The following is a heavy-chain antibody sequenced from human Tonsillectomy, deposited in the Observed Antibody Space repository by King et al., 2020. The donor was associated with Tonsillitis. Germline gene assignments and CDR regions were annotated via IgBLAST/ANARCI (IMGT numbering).Heavy chain of an antibody. CDR1: GFTFDDYA. CDR3: AKGHSNYVSSSWFDP. J-gene: IGHJ5*02. V-gene: IGHV3-9*01. D-gene: IGHD4-11*01. CDR2: ISWNSGSI. Sequence: DVQLVESGGGLVQPGRSLRLSCAASGFTFDDYAMHCVRQAPGKGLEWVSVISWNSGSIGYADSVKGRFTISRDNAKNSLYLQMNSLRAEDTALYYCAKGHSNYVSSSWFDPWGQGTLVTVSS.